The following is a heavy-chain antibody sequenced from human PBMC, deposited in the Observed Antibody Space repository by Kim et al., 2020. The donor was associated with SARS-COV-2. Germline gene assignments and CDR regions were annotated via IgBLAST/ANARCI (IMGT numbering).Heavy chain of an antibody. CDR2: ISSSSSYI. D-gene: IGHD6-13*01. CDR3: ARGPARGSSWYALDY. V-gene: IGHV3-21*01. CDR1: GFTFSSYS. J-gene: IGHJ4*02. Sequence: GGSLRLSCAASGFTFSSYSMNWVRQAPGKGLEWVSSISSSSSYIYYADSVKGRFTISRDNAKNSLYLQMNSLRAEDTAVYYCARGPARGSSWYALDYWGQGTLGTVSS.